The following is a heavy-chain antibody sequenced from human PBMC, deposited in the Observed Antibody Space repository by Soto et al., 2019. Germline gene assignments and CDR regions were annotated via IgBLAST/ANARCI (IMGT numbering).Heavy chain of an antibody. V-gene: IGHV4-59*01. CDR1: GGSISSYY. CDR3: ARASSPRRIAARAYYYYGMDV. CDR2: IYYSGST. D-gene: IGHD6-6*01. Sequence: SETLSLTCTVSGGSISSYYWSWIRQPPGKGLEWIGYIYYSGSTNYNPSLKSRVTISVDTSKNQFSLKLSSVTAADTAVYYCARASSPRRIAARAYYYYGMDVWGQGTTVTV. J-gene: IGHJ6*02.